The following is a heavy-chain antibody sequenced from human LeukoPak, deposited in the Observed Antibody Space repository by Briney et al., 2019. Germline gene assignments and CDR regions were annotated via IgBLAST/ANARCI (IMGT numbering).Heavy chain of an antibody. V-gene: IGHV3-23*01. J-gene: IGHJ4*02. CDR2: ISGSGGST. CDR3: AKDRAYYDFWSGYYTGPTFDY. CDR1: GFTFSSYA. D-gene: IGHD3-3*01. Sequence: GGSLRLSCAASGFTFSSYAMSWVRQAPGKGLEWVSAISGSGGSTYYADSVKGRFTISRDNSKNTLYLQMNSLRAEDTAVYYCAKDRAYYDFWSGYYTGPTFDYWGQGTLVTVSS.